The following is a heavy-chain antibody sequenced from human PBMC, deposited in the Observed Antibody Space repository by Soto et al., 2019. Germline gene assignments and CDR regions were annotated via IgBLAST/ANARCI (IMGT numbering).Heavy chain of an antibody. CDR2: INSDGSST. V-gene: IGHV3-74*01. D-gene: IGHD5-12*01. CDR1: GFTFSSYW. CDR3: ARKGTWLPFDY. J-gene: IGHJ4*02. Sequence: GGSLRLSCAASGFTFSSYWMHWVRQAPGKGLVWVSRINSDGSSTSYADSVKGRFTISRDNAKNTLYLQMNSLRAEDTAVYYCARKGTWLPFDYWGQGTLVTVSS.